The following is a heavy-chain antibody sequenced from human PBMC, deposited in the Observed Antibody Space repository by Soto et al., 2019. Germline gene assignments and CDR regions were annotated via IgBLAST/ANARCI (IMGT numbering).Heavy chain of an antibody. CDR3: ARDGDGRMTTNPYSYNGMHV. CDR1: GGSLGSYY. CDR2: VFYTGRA. J-gene: IGHJ6*02. Sequence: KPAETLSLTCTVSGGSLGSYYWSWIRQPPGKGLEWIGYVFYTGRANYNASLKSGVSISLDTSNSQFSLKLISVTAADTAVYYFARDGDGRMTTNPYSYNGMHVWGPGTTVTVSS. D-gene: IGHD4-4*01. V-gene: IGHV4-59*01.